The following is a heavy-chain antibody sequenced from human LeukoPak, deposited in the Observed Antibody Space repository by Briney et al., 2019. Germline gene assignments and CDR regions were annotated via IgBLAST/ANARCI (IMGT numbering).Heavy chain of an antibody. CDR1: GFTVSWYG. D-gene: IGHD2-15*01. J-gene: IGHJ4*02. V-gene: IGHV3-30*18. CDR3: AKESGVYCSGGSCYLDH. Sequence: GGSLRLSCAASGFTVSWYGMHWVRQAPGKGLEWVAVMSHDGSNKYFADSLKGRFTISRDNSKNTLYLQMNSLRAEDTAVYYCAKESGVYCSGGSCYLDHWGQGTLVAVSS. CDR2: MSHDGSNK.